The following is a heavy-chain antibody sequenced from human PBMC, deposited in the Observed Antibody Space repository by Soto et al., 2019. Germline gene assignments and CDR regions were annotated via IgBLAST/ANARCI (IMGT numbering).Heavy chain of an antibody. Sequence: EVQLVESGGGLVQPGGSLRLACAASGFTFSDFWLHWVRQAPEKGLVWVSRIKSDGGSANYADSVKGRFTIFRDNAKNAVYLQMDRLRAEDTAVYYYARGAKGAYYVDVWGKGTTLTVSS. D-gene: IGHD2-21*01. V-gene: IGHV3-74*01. CDR2: IKSDGGSA. J-gene: IGHJ6*03. CDR3: ARGAKGAYYVDV. CDR1: GFTFSDFW.